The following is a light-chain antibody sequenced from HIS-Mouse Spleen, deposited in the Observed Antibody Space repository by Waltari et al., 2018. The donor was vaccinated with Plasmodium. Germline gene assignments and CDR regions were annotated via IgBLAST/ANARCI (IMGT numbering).Light chain of an antibody. CDR3: RQSYSTPVT. CDR2: AAS. V-gene: IGKV1-39*01. Sequence: DIQMTQSPSSLSASVGDRVTITCRASQSISSYLDLYQQKPGQAPKLLIYAASSLQSGVPSRFSGSGSGTDFTLTISSLQPEDFATYYCRQSYSTPVTFGGGTKVEIK. CDR1: QSISSY. J-gene: IGKJ4*01.